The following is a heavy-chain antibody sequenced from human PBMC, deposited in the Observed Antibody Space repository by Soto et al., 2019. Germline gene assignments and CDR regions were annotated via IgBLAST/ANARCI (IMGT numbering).Heavy chain of an antibody. Sequence: GSGPTLVNPTETLTLTCTVSGFSLSNARMGVSWIRQPPGKALEWLAHIFSNDEKSYSTSLKSRLTISKDTSKSQVVLTMTNMDPVDTATYYCARITGDRTPLYWFWFDPWGQGTLVTVSS. CDR3: ARITGDRTPLYWFWFDP. D-gene: IGHD2-8*02. J-gene: IGHJ5*02. CDR1: GFSLSNARMG. V-gene: IGHV2-26*01. CDR2: IFSNDEK.